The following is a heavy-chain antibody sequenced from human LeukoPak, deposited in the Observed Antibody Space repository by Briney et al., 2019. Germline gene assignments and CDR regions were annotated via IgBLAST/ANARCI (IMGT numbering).Heavy chain of an antibody. CDR3: ARAPTAATYYFDY. CDR1: GGSISSSRYY. D-gene: IGHD6-25*01. V-gene: IGHV4-39*07. Sequence: SETLSLTCTVSGGSISSSRYYWGWIRQPPGKGLEWIGSIHYSGSTYYNPSLKSRVTVSVDTSENQFSLKLSSVAAADTAVYYCARAPTAATYYFDYWGQGTLVTVSS. CDR2: IHYSGST. J-gene: IGHJ4*02.